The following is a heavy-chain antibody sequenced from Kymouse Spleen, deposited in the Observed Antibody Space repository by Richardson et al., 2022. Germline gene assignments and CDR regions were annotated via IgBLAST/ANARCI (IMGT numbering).Heavy chain of an antibody. Sequence: EVQLVESGGGLVQPGRSLRLSCAASGFTFDDYAMHWVRQAPGKGLEWVSGISWNSGSIGYADSVKGRFTISRDNAKNSLYLQMNSLRAEDTALYYCAKAGYSSS*CF*YLGPRDNGHRLF. CDR3: AKAGYSSS*CF*Y. CDR1: GFTFDDYA. J-gene: IGHJ3*02. D-gene: IGHD6-13*01. V-gene: IGHV3-9*01. CDR2: ISWNSGSI.